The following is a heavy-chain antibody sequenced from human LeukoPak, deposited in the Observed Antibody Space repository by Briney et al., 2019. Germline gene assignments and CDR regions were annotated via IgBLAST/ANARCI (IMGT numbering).Heavy chain of an antibody. J-gene: IGHJ4*02. CDR3: AIRRGYTYGDDY. CDR2: LHSDGSST. Sequence: GGSLRLSCAASGVTFSSYVMLWVRQAPGKGLVWVSRLHSDGSSTAYADSVKGRFTISRDNAKNTLYLQMNTLRAEDTAVYYCAIRRGYTYGDDYWGQGALVTVSS. V-gene: IGHV3-74*03. CDR1: GVTFSSYV. D-gene: IGHD5-18*01.